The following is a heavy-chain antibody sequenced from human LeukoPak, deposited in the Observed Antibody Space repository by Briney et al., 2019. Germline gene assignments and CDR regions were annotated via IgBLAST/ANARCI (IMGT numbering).Heavy chain of an antibody. CDR3: ARLYYYDSSGPPL. CDR1: GGSTSSSSYY. CDR2: IYYTGRT. Sequence: SETLSLTCTVSGGSTSSSSYYWGWIRQPPGKGLEWIGNIYYTGRTYYNPSLKSRVTISVDTSKNQFSLRLSSVSAADTAVYYCARLYYYDSSGPPLWGQGTLVTVSS. V-gene: IGHV4-39*01. D-gene: IGHD3-22*01. J-gene: IGHJ4*02.